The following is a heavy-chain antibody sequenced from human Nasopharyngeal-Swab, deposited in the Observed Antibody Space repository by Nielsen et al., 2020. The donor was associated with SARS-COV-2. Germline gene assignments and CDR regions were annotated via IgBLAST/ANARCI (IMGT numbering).Heavy chain of an antibody. Sequence: SVKVSCKASGGTFSSYAISWVRQAPGQGLEWMGGIIPIFGTANYAQKFQGRVTITADESTSTAYMELSSLRSEDTAVYYCVRDLNIVANAFDPWGQGTLVTVSS. J-gene: IGHJ5*02. CDR3: VRDLNIVANAFDP. CDR2: IIPIFGTA. D-gene: IGHD2/OR15-2a*01. V-gene: IGHV1-69*13. CDR1: GGTFSSYA.